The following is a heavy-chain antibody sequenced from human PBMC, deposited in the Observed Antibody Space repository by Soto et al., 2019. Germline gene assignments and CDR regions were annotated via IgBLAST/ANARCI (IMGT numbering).Heavy chain of an antibody. CDR3: GRGRSGQIVVFY. J-gene: IGHJ4*02. D-gene: IGHD1-26*01. CDR1: GYTFTGHY. Sequence: ASVKVYCKASGYTFTGHYIHWVRQAPEQGPEWMGEIGPESGDTRYAQKFQGRVTMTRDTSITTVYMELKNLSPDDTAVYYCGRGRSGQIVVFYWGQGTLVTVSS. CDR2: IGPESGDT. V-gene: IGHV1-2*02.